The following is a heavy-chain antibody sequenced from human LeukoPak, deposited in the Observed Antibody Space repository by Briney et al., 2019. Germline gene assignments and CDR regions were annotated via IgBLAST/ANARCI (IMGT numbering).Heavy chain of an antibody. J-gene: IGHJ5*02. V-gene: IGHV1-2*02. CDR1: GYTFTGYY. D-gene: IGHD3-10*01. CDR2: INPNSGGT. Sequence: ASVKVSCKASGYTFTGYYMHWVRQAPGQGLEWMGWINPNSGGTNYAQKFQGRVTMTRDTSISTAYMELSRLRSDDTAVYYCARLVKPRGYGSGINWFDPWAREPWSPSPQ. CDR3: ARLVKPRGYGSGINWFDP.